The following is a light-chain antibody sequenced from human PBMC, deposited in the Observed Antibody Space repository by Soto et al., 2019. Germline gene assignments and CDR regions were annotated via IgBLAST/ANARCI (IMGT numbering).Light chain of an antibody. Sequence: DIQMTQSPSTLSASVGDRVTITCRASQSISSWLAWYQQKPGKAPKLLIYKASSLESGVPSRFSGSGSGTEFSLTISSLQPDDFANYYCQQYNRYSGTFGQGTKVEIK. CDR2: KAS. V-gene: IGKV1-5*03. CDR3: QQYNRYSGT. CDR1: QSISSW. J-gene: IGKJ1*01.